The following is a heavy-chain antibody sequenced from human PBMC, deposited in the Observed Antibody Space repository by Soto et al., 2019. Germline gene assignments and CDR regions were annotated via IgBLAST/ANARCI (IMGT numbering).Heavy chain of an antibody. V-gene: IGHV5-10-1*01. Sequence: LGESLKISCKGSRNIFTSYWITWVRQMPGKGLEWMGRIDPSDSYTIYNPSFQGHVTVSADKSISTAYLQWSSLKASDTAIYYCTISPLYVSGPGGFDPWGQGTLVTVSS. J-gene: IGHJ5*02. CDR3: TISPLYVSGPGGFDP. CDR1: RNIFTSYW. CDR2: IDPSDSYT. D-gene: IGHD3-10*01.